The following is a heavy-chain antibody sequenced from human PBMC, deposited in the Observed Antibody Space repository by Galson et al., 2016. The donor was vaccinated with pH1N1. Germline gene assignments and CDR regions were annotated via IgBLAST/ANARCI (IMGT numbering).Heavy chain of an antibody. V-gene: IGHV3-30*04. CDR1: GFTFTSYA. CDR3: ARDREYSRHEGFH. CDR2: ILYDGTNE. Sequence: SLRLSCAASGFTFTSYAMHWVRQAPGKGLEWVAVILYDGTNEYYADSVKGRFTISRDKTQSTVYLQMNSLRTEDTAVYYCARDREYSRHEGFHWAQGTLVIVSS. J-gene: IGHJ4*02. D-gene: IGHD5-12*01.